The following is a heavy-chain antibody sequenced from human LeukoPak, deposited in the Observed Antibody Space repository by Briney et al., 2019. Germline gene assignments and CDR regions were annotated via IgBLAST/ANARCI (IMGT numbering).Heavy chain of an antibody. J-gene: IGHJ4*02. CDR3: ARLTSPAASDF. CDR2: ISYDGNNK. V-gene: IGHV3-30*04. Sequence: PGRSLRLSCAASGFTFSNYALHWVRQAPGKGLEGVAVISYDGNNKYYADSVKGRFTISRDNSKNTLYVQMNSLRAEDTAVYYCARLTSPAASDFWGRGTLVTVSS. D-gene: IGHD2-2*01. CDR1: GFTFSNYA.